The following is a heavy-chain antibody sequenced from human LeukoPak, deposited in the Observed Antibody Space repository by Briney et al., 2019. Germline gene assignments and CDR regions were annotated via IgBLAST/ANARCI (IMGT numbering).Heavy chain of an antibody. CDR3: GKEGGA. D-gene: IGHD3-16*01. CDR2: IVGRGGST. Sequence: GGSLLLSCAASGFRFSDFTMTWVRQAPGKGPEGVSAIVGRGGSTYYADSLGGRFTISRDNSKDMVYLQMNSLKVEDTATYYCGKEGGAWGQGTKVTVSS. CDR1: GFRFSDFT. V-gene: IGHV3-23*01. J-gene: IGHJ5*02.